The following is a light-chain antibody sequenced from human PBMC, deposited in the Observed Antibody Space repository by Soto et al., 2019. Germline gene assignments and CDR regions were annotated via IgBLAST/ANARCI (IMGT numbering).Light chain of an antibody. CDR3: QQYSTYART. V-gene: IGKV1-5*03. CDR2: TAS. CDR1: ESISDW. J-gene: IGKJ1*01. Sequence: DIQMTQSPSTLSASVGDRVTITCRASESISDWLAWYQQKPGKAPKLLIYTASNLESGVPSRFGGSGSGTDFTLAISSLQPDDYAIYYCQQYSTYARTFGQGTKVEIK.